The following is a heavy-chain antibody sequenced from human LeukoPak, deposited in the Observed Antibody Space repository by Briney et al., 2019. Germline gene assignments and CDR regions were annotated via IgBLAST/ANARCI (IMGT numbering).Heavy chain of an antibody. V-gene: IGHV3-30-3*01. D-gene: IGHD6-13*01. J-gene: IGHJ4*02. CDR2: ISYDGSNK. CDR1: GFTFSSYA. Sequence: PGGSLRLSCAASGFTFSSYAMHWVRQAPGKGLEWVAVISYDGSNKYYADSVKGRFTISRDNSKNTLYLQMNSLRAEDTAVYYCATRKGGIAAAEWGVDYWGQGTLVTVSS. CDR3: ATRKGGIAAAEWGVDY.